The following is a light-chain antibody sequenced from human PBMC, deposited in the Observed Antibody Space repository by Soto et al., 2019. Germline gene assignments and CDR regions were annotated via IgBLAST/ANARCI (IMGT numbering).Light chain of an antibody. Sequence: DIQMTQSPSSLFASVADRVTITCQATQDINIYLNWYQQKPGKAPNLLIYDASNLEIGVPSRFSGSGFGTHFTFTISSLQTEDIGTYYCQQYDILPITFGRGTRLEI. V-gene: IGKV1-33*01. CDR2: DAS. J-gene: IGKJ5*01. CDR3: QQYDILPIT. CDR1: QDINIY.